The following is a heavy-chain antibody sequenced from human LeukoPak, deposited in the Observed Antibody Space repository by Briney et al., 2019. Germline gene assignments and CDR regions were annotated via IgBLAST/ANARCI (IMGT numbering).Heavy chain of an antibody. V-gene: IGHV3-7*01. CDR2: IKQDGSEK. J-gene: IGHJ4*02. Sequence: GGSLRLSCAASGFTFSSYWMSWVRQAPGKGLEWVADIKQDGSEKYYVDSVKGRFTISRDNAKNSLYLQMNSLRAEDTAVYYCARSHPGAYFDYWGQGTLVTVSS. CDR3: ARSHPGAYFDY. D-gene: IGHD3-10*01. CDR1: GFTFSSYW.